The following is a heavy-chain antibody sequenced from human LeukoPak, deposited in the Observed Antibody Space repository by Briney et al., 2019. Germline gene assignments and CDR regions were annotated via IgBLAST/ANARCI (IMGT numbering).Heavy chain of an antibody. J-gene: IGHJ5*02. Sequence: PGGSLRLSCAASGFTFSSYSMNWVRQAPGKGLEWVSSISSTSSYIYYAASVKGRFTISRDNGQNTLYLQMNSLRPEDTALYYCARGLNSGSYLYNWFDAWGQGTLVTVSS. CDR3: ARGLNSGSYLYNWFDA. V-gene: IGHV3-21*04. CDR2: ISSTSSYI. D-gene: IGHD1-26*01. CDR1: GFTFSSYS.